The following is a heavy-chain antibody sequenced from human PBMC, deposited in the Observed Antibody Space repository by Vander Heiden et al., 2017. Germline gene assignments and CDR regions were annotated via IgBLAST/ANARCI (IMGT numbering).Heavy chain of an antibody. CDR3: ARVPYGGNSAHFDY. J-gene: IGHJ4*02. CDR1: GFTFSSYE. Sequence: EVQLVESGGGLVQPGGSLSLSCAASGFTFSSYEMNWVRQAPGKGLEWVSYISSSGSTIYYADSVKGRFTSSRDNAKNSLYLQMNSLRAEDTAVYYCARVPYGGNSAHFDYWGQGTLVTVSS. D-gene: IGHD4-17*01. V-gene: IGHV3-48*03. CDR2: ISSSGSTI.